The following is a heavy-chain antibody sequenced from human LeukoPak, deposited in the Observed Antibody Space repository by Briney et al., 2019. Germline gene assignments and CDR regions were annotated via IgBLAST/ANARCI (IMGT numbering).Heavy chain of an antibody. J-gene: IGHJ4*02. CDR1: GFTFSSYS. CDR3: ARAPSYGGTFLDY. D-gene: IGHD4-23*01. V-gene: IGHV3-48*01. Sequence: PGGSLRLSCAASGFTFSSYSMNWVRQAPGKGLEWVSYISSSSSTIYYADSVKGRFTISRDNAKNSLYLQMNSLRAEDTAVYYCARAPSYGGTFLDYWGQGTLVTVSS. CDR2: ISSSSSTI.